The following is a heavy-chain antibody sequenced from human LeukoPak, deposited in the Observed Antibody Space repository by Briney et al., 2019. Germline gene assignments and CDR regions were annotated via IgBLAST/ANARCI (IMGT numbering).Heavy chain of an antibody. J-gene: IGHJ3*02. CDR1: GGSISGQY. D-gene: IGHD3-3*01. Sequence: PSETLSLTCSVSGGSISGQYWTWIRQPPGKRLEWIGHIYYSGSTNYNPSLKSRVTISIDTSKNQFSLKVRSVTAADTSVYYCARVYDFWSGYSEGAFDIWGQGTMVTVSS. V-gene: IGHV4-59*11. CDR2: IYYSGST. CDR3: ARVYDFWSGYSEGAFDI.